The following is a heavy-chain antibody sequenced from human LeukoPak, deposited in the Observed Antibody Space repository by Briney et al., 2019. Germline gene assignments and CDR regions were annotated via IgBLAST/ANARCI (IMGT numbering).Heavy chain of an antibody. CDR3: ARDGLAVAVNSYYYYYMDV. J-gene: IGHJ6*03. CDR2: INQDGSEK. Sequence: GGSLRLSCAAPGFSLSSHWMTWVRQAPGKGLEWVANINQDGSEKYYIDSVKGRFTISRDNAKSSLYLQMNSLRGDDTAVYYCARDGLAVAVNSYYYYYMDVWGKGTTVTVSS. V-gene: IGHV3-7*01. D-gene: IGHD6-19*01. CDR1: GFSLSSHW.